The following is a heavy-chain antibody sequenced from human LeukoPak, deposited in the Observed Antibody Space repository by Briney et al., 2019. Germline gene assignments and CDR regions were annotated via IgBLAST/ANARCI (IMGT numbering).Heavy chain of an antibody. CDR3: ARNTARPRYYYYYMDV. D-gene: IGHD6-6*01. CDR2: ISAYNGNT. Sequence: ASVKVSCKASGYTFTSYGISWVRQAPGQGLEWMGWISAYNGNTNYAQKLQGRVTMTTDTSTSTAYMELRSLRSDDTAVYYCARNTARPRYYYYYMDVWGKGTTVTVSS. J-gene: IGHJ6*03. CDR1: GYTFTSYG. V-gene: IGHV1-18*01.